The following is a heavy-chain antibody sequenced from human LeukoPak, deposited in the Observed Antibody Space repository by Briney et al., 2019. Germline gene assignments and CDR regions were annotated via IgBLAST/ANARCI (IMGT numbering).Heavy chain of an antibody. D-gene: IGHD1-1*01. CDR3: TRATGAGLTDY. CDR1: GGSISNYY. CDR2: IYYSGST. V-gene: IGHV4-39*06. Sequence: SETLSLTCTVSGGSISNYYWGWIRQPPGEGLEWIGSIYYSGSTYYISSLQSRVTISVHMSNNQFALKLSSVTAADTAVYYCTRATGAGLTDYWGQGTLVTVSS. J-gene: IGHJ4*02.